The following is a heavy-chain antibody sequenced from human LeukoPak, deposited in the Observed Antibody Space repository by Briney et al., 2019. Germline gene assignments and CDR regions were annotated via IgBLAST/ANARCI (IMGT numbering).Heavy chain of an antibody. CDR3: ARHNAGGMYYYDSSGYFDY. Sequence: SETLSLTCTVSGGSISSSSYYWGWIRQPPGKGLEWIGSIYYSGSTYYNPSLKSRVTISVDTSKNKFSLKLSSVTAADTAVYYCARHNAGGMYYYDSSGYFDYWGQGTLVTVSS. D-gene: IGHD3-22*01. V-gene: IGHV4-39*01. CDR1: GGSISSSSYY. CDR2: IYYSGST. J-gene: IGHJ4*02.